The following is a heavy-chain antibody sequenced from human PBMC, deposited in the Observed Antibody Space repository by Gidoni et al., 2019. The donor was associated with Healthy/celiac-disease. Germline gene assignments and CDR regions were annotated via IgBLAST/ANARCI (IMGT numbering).Heavy chain of an antibody. V-gene: IGHV3-9*01. CDR3: AKGITIFGVVRYAAFDI. CDR1: GFTFDDYA. J-gene: IGHJ3*02. Sequence: EVQLVESGGGLVQPGRSLRLSCAASGFTFDDYAMHWVRQAPGKGLEWVSGISWNSGSIGYADSVKGRFTISRDNAKNSLYLQMNSLRAEDTALYYCAKGITIFGVVRYAAFDIWGQGTMVTVSS. CDR2: ISWNSGSI. D-gene: IGHD3-3*01.